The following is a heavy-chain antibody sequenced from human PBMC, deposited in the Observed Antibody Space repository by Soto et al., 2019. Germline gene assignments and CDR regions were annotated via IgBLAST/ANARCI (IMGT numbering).Heavy chain of an antibody. CDR1: GYTFTSYA. CDR2: INAGNGNT. Sequence: QVQLVQSGAEVKKPGASVKVSCKASGYTFTSYAIHWVRQAPGQRLEWMGWINAGNGNTKYSQKFQDRVTITRDTSASTAYMELGSLRSEDTAVYSCARALGGWPDPWGQGTLVTFSS. V-gene: IGHV1-3*01. D-gene: IGHD6-19*01. CDR3: ARALGGWPDP. J-gene: IGHJ5*02.